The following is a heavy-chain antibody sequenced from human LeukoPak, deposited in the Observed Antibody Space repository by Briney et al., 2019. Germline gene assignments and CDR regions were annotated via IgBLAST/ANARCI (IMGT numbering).Heavy chain of an antibody. CDR1: GYTFTGYY. J-gene: IGHJ5*02. Sequence: ASVKVFCKASGYTFTGYYMHWVRQAPGQGLEWMGWINPNSGGTNYAQKFQGRVTMTRDTSISTAYMQLSGLRSDDTAVYYCARRRGLGYCSSTSCYARGGWFDPWGQGTLVTVSS. CDR2: INPNSGGT. D-gene: IGHD2-2*01. V-gene: IGHV1-2*02. CDR3: ARRRGLGYCSSTSCYARGGWFDP.